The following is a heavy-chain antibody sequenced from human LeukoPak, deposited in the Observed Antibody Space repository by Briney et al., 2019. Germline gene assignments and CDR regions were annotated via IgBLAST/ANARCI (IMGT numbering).Heavy chain of an antibody. V-gene: IGHV3-48*03. Sequence: GGFLRLSCAASGFTFSSHEMNWVRQAPGRGLEWVSYIGNTGRTIYYADSVQGRFTISRDNAKNSLYLQMNSLRAEDTAIYYCVRGDRYFFDFWGQGTLVTVSS. CDR2: IGNTGRTI. CDR3: VRGDRYFFDF. CDR1: GFTFSSHE. J-gene: IGHJ4*02. D-gene: IGHD1-14*01.